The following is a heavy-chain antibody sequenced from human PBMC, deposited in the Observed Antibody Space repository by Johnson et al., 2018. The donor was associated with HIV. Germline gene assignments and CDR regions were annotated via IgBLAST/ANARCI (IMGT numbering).Heavy chain of an antibody. V-gene: IGHV3-7*05. CDR2: IKQDGSEK. D-gene: IGHD3-16*01. CDR1: GFSFSFYW. Sequence: VQLVESGGGLVQPGGSLRLSCAASGFSFSFYWMSWVRQAPGKGLEWVANIKQDGSEKYYVDSVKGRFTISRDNAKNSLYLQMNSLRAEDTAVYYCAKPPSMGADAFDIWGQGTMVTVSS. J-gene: IGHJ3*02. CDR3: AKPPSMGADAFDI.